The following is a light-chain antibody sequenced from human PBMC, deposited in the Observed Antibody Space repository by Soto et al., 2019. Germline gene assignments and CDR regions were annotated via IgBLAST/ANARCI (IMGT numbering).Light chain of an antibody. J-gene: IGKJ5*01. Sequence: ALTTSPATLTLSPGERATPSCRASQSISSSYLAWYQQKPGQPPRLLLYRTFSRATGIPARFSGTGSGTDFTLTISSLQSEDSAVYYCHHYNNWCYTFGQGTRLEIK. CDR2: RTF. CDR1: QSISSSY. CDR3: HHYNNWCYT. V-gene: IGKV3D-7*01.